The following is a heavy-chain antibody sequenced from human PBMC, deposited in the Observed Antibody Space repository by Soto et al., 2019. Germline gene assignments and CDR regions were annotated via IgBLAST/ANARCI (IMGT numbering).Heavy chain of an antibody. CDR1: GGSFKSGSYS. D-gene: IGHD1-7*01. CDR3: ARVELHPPRRFDY. J-gene: IGHJ4*02. V-gene: IGHV4-61*01. CDR2: VYHTGRT. Sequence: SETLSLTCTVSGGSFKSGSYSWSWIRQPTGKGLEWIGYVYHTGRTSFNPSLKSRVSISADTSRNQFSLKLRSVTAADTAVYYCARVELHPPRRFDYWGQGTLVTVSS.